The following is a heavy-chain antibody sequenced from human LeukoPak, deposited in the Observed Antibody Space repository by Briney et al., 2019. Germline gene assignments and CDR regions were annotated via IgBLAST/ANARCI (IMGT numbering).Heavy chain of an antibody. Sequence: PGGSLRLSCAASGFTFISYEMNWVRQAPGKGLEWVSYISSSGTTIHYADSVKGRFTISRDNAKNSLYLQMNSLRAEDTAVYYRARALTTSWYYFDYWGQGTLVTVSS. CDR2: ISSSGTTI. J-gene: IGHJ4*02. CDR1: GFTFISYE. D-gene: IGHD2-2*01. V-gene: IGHV3-48*03. CDR3: ARALTTSWYYFDY.